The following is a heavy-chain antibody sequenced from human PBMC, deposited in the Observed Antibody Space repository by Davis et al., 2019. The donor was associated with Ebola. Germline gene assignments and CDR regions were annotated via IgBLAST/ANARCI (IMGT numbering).Heavy chain of an antibody. J-gene: IGHJ6*04. CDR1: GFTVSSNY. V-gene: IGHV3-30*18. CDR3: AKGDRMDV. CDR2: ISYDGSNK. Sequence: SLKISCAASGFTVSSNYMSWVRQAPGKGLEWVAVISYDGSNKYYADSVKGRFTISRDNSKNTLYLQMNSLRAEDTAVYYCAKGDRMDVWGKGTTVTVSS.